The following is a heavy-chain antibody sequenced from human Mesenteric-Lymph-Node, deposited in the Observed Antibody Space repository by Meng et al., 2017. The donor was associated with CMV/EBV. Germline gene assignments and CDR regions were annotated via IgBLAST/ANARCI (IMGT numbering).Heavy chain of an antibody. CDR1: GYIFTDDY. V-gene: IGHV1-2*02. J-gene: IGHJ4*02. D-gene: IGHD3/OR15-3a*01. CDR2: INPKTGDT. CDR3: VRLWTGYMPTNVRLPY. Sequence: ASVKVSCKASGYIFTDDYMHWVRRAPGQGLEWMGWINPKTGDTKYAQQFQGRVTMTRDTSTSTAYMDVSSLRSDDTAVYYCVRLWTGYMPTNVRLPYWGQGTLVTVSS.